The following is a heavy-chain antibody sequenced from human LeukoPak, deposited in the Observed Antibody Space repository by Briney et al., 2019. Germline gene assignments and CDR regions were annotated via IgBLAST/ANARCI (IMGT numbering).Heavy chain of an antibody. D-gene: IGHD1-7*01. CDR2: ISSSSSTI. V-gene: IGHV3-48*01. CDR1: GFTFSSYS. J-gene: IGHJ4*02. CDR3: AKILGTWDY. Sequence: PGGSLRLSCAASGFTFSSYSMNWVRQAPGKGLEWVSYISSSSSTIYYADSVKGRFTISRDNSKNTLYLQMNSLRAEDTAVYYCAKILGTWDYWGQGTLVTVSS.